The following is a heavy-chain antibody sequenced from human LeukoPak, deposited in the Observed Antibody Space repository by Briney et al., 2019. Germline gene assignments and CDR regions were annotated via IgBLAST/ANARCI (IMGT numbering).Heavy chain of an antibody. CDR2: ISGSGGST. J-gene: IGHJ4*02. CDR3: AKDLSPRFLEWFDY. Sequence: GGSLGLSCAASGFTFSSYAMSWVRQAPGKGLEWVSAISGSGGSTYYADSVKGRFTISRDNSKNTLYLQMNSLRAEDTAVYYCAKDLSPRFLEWFDYWGQGTLVTVSS. D-gene: IGHD3-3*01. CDR1: GFTFSSYA. V-gene: IGHV3-23*01.